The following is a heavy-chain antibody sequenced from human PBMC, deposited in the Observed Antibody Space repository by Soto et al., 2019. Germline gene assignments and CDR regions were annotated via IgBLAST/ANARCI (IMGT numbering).Heavy chain of an antibody. Sequence: GESLKISFKGSGYSFTSYLIFWVRQMPVKGLEWMGIIYPGDSDTRYSPSLQGQVTISADKSISTAYLQWSSLKASDTAMYYCTRSLYYDSSGYYYFDYWGQGTLVTLSS. CDR1: GYSFTSYL. V-gene: IGHV5-51*01. J-gene: IGHJ4*02. CDR3: TRSLYYDSSGYYYFDY. CDR2: IYPGDSDT. D-gene: IGHD3-22*01.